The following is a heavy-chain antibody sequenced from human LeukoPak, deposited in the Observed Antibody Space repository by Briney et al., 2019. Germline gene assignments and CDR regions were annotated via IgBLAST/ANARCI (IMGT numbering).Heavy chain of an antibody. CDR1: GYTFTSYD. D-gene: IGHD3-22*01. CDR2: MNPNSGNT. Sequence: GASVKVSCKASGYTFTSYDINWVRQATGQGLEWMGWMNPNSGNTVYAQKFQGRVTMTRNTSISTAYMELSGLRSEDTAVYYCARDSYDSSGNGDYWGQGTLVTVSS. V-gene: IGHV1-8*01. J-gene: IGHJ4*02. CDR3: ARDSYDSSGNGDY.